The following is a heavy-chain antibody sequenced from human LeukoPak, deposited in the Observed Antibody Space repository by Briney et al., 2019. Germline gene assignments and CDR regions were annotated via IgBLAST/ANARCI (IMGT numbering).Heavy chain of an antibody. J-gene: IGHJ3*02. V-gene: IGHV3-21*01. CDR3: ARSPVDTAMVTAFDI. D-gene: IGHD5-18*01. CDR2: ISSSGSTI. CDR1: GFSFSSYG. Sequence: GGTLRLSCAASGFSFSSYGMSWVRQAPGKGLEWVSSISSSGSTIYYADSVKGRFTISRDNAKNSLYLQMNSLRAEDTAVYYCARSPVDTAMVTAFDIWGQGTMVTVSS.